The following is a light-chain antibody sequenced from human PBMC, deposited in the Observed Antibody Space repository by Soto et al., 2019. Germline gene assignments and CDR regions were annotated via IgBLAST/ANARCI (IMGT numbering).Light chain of an antibody. CDR3: CSYAGSYTWV. J-gene: IGLJ3*02. CDR1: SSDVGGYNF. V-gene: IGLV2-11*01. Sequence: QSALTQPRSVSGSPGQSVTISCTGTSSDVGGYNFVSWYQQHPGKAPKLIIYDVSERPSGVHGRFSGSKSANTASLTISGLQAEDEADYYCCSYAGSYTWVFGGGTKLTVL. CDR2: DVS.